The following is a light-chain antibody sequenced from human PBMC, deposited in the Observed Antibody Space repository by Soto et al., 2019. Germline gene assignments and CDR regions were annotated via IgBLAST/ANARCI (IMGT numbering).Light chain of an antibody. CDR3: SSYTSSSSVV. CDR2: EVS. J-gene: IGLJ2*01. CDR1: SSDVGDYNY. V-gene: IGLV2-14*01. Sequence: QSALTQPPSASGSPGQSVTISCTGTSSDVGDYNYVSWYQQHPGKAPKLMIYEVSNRPSGVSNRFSASKSGNTASLTISGLQAEDEADYYCSSYTSSSSVVFGGGTKVTVL.